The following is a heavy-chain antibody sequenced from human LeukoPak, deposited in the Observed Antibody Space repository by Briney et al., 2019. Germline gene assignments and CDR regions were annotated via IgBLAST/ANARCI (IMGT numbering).Heavy chain of an antibody. Sequence: GGSLRLSCAASGFTFSSYGMSWVRQAPGKGLGGVSAISGSGGSTYYADSVKGRFTISRDNSKNTLYLQMNSRRAEDTAVYYCPRAAITIFGVVIVQACAGPFDYWGQGTLVTVSS. J-gene: IGHJ4*02. CDR1: GFTFSSYG. CDR3: PRAAITIFGVVIVQACAGPFDY. D-gene: IGHD3-3*01. V-gene: IGHV3-23*01. CDR2: ISGSGGST.